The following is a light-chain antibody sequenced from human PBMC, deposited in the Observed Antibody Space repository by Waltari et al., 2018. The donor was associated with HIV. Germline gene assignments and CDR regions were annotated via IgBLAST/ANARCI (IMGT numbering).Light chain of an antibody. CDR2: DVS. CDR1: SSDVGGNNY. Sequence: QSALTQPRSVSGSHGQSVTISCTGTSSDVGGNNYVSWYQQHPGKAHKLMIYDVSKRPAGVPVRFSGSTSGNTASLTISGLQAEDESDYYCCSYAGSCVFVTGTKVTVL. CDR3: CSYAGSCV. J-gene: IGLJ1*01. V-gene: IGLV2-11*01.